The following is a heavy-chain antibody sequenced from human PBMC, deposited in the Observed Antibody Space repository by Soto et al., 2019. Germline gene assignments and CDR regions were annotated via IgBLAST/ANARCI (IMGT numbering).Heavy chain of an antibody. D-gene: IGHD3-9*01. CDR2: ISGSGGST. Sequence: GGSLRLSCAASGFTFSSYAMNWVRQAPGKGLEWVSAISGSGGSTYYADSVKGRFTISRDNSKNTLYLQMNSLRAEDTAVYYCAKDGVDYDILTGYYKGAYYFDYWGQGTLVTVS. CDR1: GFTFSSYA. CDR3: AKDGVDYDILTGYYKGAYYFDY. V-gene: IGHV3-23*01. J-gene: IGHJ4*02.